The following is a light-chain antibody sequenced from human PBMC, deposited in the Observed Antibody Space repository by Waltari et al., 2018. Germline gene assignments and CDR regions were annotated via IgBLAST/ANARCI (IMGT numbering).Light chain of an antibody. CDR1: QLGHKF. CDR2: EDK. CDR3: QTWDGTTAV. V-gene: IGLV3-1*01. Sequence: SYELTQPPSVSVSPGQTASITCSGDQLGHKFASWYQQKPGQSPVVVIYEDKKRPSGLPERVSGSNSGNAATLTISGTQAVDEADYYCQTWDGTTAVFGGGTKLTVL. J-gene: IGLJ3*02.